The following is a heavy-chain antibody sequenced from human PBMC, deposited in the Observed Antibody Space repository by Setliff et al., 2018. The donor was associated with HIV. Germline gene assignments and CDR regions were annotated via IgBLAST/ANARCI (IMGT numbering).Heavy chain of an antibody. CDR1: GAPISSYY. Sequence: SETLSLICKVSGAPISSYYWNWIRQPPGKGLEWIGYIYNSGYTNYKPSLKSRVTISLDTSKNQFSLNLRSVTAADTAVYYCARGDGYRGNDAYYDSGMDVWGQGITVSSP. V-gene: IGHV4-59*01. J-gene: IGHJ6*02. CDR2: IYNSGYT. CDR3: ARGDGYRGNDAYYDSGMDV. D-gene: IGHD5-12*01.